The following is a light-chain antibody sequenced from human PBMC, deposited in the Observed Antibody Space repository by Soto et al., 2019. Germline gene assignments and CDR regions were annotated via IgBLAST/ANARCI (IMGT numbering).Light chain of an antibody. CDR3: QQYGSSPYT. V-gene: IGKV3-20*01. CDR1: QSVSSSY. Sequence: EIVLTQSPGTLSLSPGERATLSCRASQSVSSSYVAWYQQKPGQAPRLLIYGASSRATGIPDRFSGSGSGTDFTLTISSLEPEDFAVYYCQQYGSSPYTFGQGTKLESK. CDR2: GAS. J-gene: IGKJ2*01.